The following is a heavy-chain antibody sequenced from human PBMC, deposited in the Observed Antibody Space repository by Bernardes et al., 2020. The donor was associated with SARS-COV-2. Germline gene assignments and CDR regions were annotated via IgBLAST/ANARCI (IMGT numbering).Heavy chain of an antibody. Sequence: SETLSLTCTVSGGSISSSNYYWGWPRQPPGMGLDWIGSIYSSRSSYYNPSPQTRFSETAHSSKNQFSLRLSFVTAADTAVYYCAGSSCSIDCYIGGLRSWDYGMDVWGQGTTVTVSS. CDR1: GGSISSSNYY. J-gene: IGHJ6*02. CDR2: IYSSRSS. CDR3: AGSSCSIDCYIGGLRSWDYGMDV. V-gene: IGHV4-39*01. D-gene: IGHD2-21*02.